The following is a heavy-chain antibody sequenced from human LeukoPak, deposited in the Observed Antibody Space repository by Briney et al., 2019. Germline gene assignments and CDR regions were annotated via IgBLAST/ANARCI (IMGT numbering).Heavy chain of an antibody. CDR3: GRAGYSYGYVGYFDY. Sequence: ASVKVSCKASGYTFSIYSIAWVRQAPGQGLEWMGWISDYNGNTKYAQKFQGRVTMTTDTSTSTAYMELRSLRSDDTAVYYCGRAGYSYGYVGYFDYWGQGTLVTVSS. D-gene: IGHD5-18*01. CDR1: GYTFSIYS. CDR2: ISDYNGNT. V-gene: IGHV1-18*04. J-gene: IGHJ4*02.